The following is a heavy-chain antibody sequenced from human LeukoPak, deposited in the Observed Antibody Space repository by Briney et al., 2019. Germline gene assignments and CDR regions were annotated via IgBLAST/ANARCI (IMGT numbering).Heavy chain of an antibody. CDR1: GFTFSTYA. D-gene: IGHD3-9*01. J-gene: IGHJ4*02. CDR2: IYSGGST. Sequence: GGSLRLSCAASGFTFSTYAMSWVRQAPGKGLEWVSVIYSGGSTYYADSVKGRFTISRDNSKNTLYLQMNSLRAEDTAVYYCARDRRDILTGYYLEYWGQGTLVTVSS. CDR3: ARDRRDILTGYYLEY. V-gene: IGHV3-66*01.